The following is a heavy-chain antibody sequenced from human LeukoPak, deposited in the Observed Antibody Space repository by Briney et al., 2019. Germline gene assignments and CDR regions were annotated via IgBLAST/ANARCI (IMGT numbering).Heavy chain of an antibody. CDR2: IYYSGST. J-gene: IGHJ4*02. V-gene: IGHV4-31*03. CDR1: GGSISSGGYY. Sequence: SQTLSLTCTVSGGSISSGGYYWSWIRQHPGKGLEWIGYIYYSGSTYYNPSLKSRVTISIYTSKNQFSLKLSSVTAADTAVYYCARDLLTTLDYWGQGTLVTVSS. CDR3: ARDLLTTLDY. D-gene: IGHD2-15*01.